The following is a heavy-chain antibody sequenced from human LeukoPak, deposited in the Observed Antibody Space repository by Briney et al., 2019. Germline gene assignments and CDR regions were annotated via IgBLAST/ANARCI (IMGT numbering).Heavy chain of an antibody. D-gene: IGHD6-13*01. J-gene: IGHJ4*02. CDR1: GGSFSGYY. Sequence: PSETLSLTCAVYGGSFSGYYWSWIRQPPGKGLEWIGEINHSGSTNYNPSLKSRVTISVDTSKNQFSLKLSSVTAADTAVYYCARGGIYSQGFDYWGQGSLVTVSS. V-gene: IGHV4-34*01. CDR2: INHSGST. CDR3: ARGGIYSQGFDY.